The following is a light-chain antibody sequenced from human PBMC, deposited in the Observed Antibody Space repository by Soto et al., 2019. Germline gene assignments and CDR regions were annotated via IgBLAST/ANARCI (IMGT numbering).Light chain of an antibody. J-gene: IGLJ3*02. Sequence: QSALTQPPSASGSPGQSVTIPCTGTSSEVGGYNYVSWYQQYPGRAPKLMIYEVTKRPSGVPDRFSGSKSGNTASLTVSGLQAEDEADYYCSSYAASNNFYFVFGGGTKLTVL. V-gene: IGLV2-8*01. CDR3: SSYAASNNFYFV. CDR1: SSEVGGYNY. CDR2: EVT.